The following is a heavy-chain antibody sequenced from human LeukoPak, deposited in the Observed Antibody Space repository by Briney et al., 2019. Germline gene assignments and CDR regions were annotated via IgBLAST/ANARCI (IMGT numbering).Heavy chain of an antibody. CDR3: AGGYCSSTSCYSFDY. Sequence: SQTLSLTCTVSGGSISSGGYYWSWIRQHPGKGLEWIGYIYYSGSTYYNPSLKSRATISVDTSKNQFSLKLSSVTAADTAVYYCAGGYCSSTSCYSFDYWGQGTLVTVSS. J-gene: IGHJ4*02. CDR1: GGSISSGGYY. D-gene: IGHD2-2*02. V-gene: IGHV4-31*03. CDR2: IYYSGST.